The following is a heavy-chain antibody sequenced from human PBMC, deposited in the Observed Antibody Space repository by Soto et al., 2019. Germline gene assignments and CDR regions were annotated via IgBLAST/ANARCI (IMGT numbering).Heavy chain of an antibody. V-gene: IGHV4-34*01. J-gene: IGHJ6*03. CDR3: AGRRVRGARYYYSYYMDV. CDR2: INHSGST. D-gene: IGHD3-10*01. CDR1: GGSFSGYY. Sequence: QVQLQQWGAGLLKPSETLSLTCAVYGGSFSGYYWGWIRQPPGKGLEWMGEINHSGSTNYNPSLKSHVTITGDTSKNQISRKLSSVTAADTAVYYCAGRRVRGARYYYSYYMDVWGKGTTVTVSS.